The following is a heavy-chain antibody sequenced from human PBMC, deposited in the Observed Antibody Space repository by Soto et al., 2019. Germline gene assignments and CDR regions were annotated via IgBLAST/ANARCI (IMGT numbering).Heavy chain of an antibody. CDR2: ITGSSDYT. V-gene: IGHV3-11*05. CDR3: AREYYYGMDV. CDR1: GFTFSDYY. Sequence: ESGGGLVRPGGSLRLSCAACGFTFSDYYMTWIRQAPGKGLEWVSYITGSSDYTNYADSVKGRFTISRDNVKNSLYLQMNSLRAEDTAVYYCAREYYYGMDVWGQEATVTVSS. J-gene: IGHJ6*02.